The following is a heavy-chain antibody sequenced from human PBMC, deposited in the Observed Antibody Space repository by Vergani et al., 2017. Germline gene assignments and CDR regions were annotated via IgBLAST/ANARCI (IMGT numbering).Heavy chain of an antibody. CDR1: GGSISSGDYY. CDR2: IYYSGST. Sequence: QVQLQESGPGLVKPSQTLSLTCTVSGGSISSGDYYWSWIRQPPGKGLEWIGYIYYSGSTYYNPSLKSRVTISVETSKNQFSLKLSSVTAADTAVYYCAGDLGSEGDYDSSGYGSVGYWGQGTLVTVSS. CDR3: AGDLGSEGDYDSSGYGSVGY. D-gene: IGHD3-22*01. J-gene: IGHJ4*02. V-gene: IGHV4-30-4*08.